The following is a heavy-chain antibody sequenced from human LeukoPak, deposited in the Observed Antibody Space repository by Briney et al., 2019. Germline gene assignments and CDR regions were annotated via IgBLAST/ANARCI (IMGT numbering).Heavy chain of an antibody. V-gene: IGHV3-23*01. D-gene: IGHD5-12*01. CDR1: GFTFNTNA. J-gene: IGHJ4*02. CDR3: AKCGNSGCHLIDY. Sequence: QPGGPLRLSCAASGFTFNTNAMSWVRQAPGKGLEWVSAISGRTGGTYYADSVKGRFTISRDNSKSTLYLQMDSLRAEDTAVYYCAKCGNSGCHLIDYWGQGTLVTVSS. CDR2: ISGRTGGT.